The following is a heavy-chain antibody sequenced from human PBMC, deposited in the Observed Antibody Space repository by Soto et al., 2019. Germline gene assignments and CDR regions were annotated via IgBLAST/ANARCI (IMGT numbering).Heavy chain of an antibody. V-gene: IGHV1-69*05. Sequence: SVKVSCKASGGTFSSYAISWVRQAPGQGLEWMGGIIPIFGTANYAQKFQGRVTITRNDSTSTAYMELSSLRSEDTAVYYCARVEGGTTPYYGMDVWGQGTKVTVSS. CDR3: ARVEGGTTPYYGMDV. CDR2: IIPIFGTA. CDR1: GGTFSSYA. D-gene: IGHD1-7*01. J-gene: IGHJ6*02.